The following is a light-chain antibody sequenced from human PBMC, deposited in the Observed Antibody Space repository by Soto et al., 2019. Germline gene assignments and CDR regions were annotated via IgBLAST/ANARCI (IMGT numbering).Light chain of an antibody. CDR3: QTWGTGIQV. CDR1: SGQSSYA. Sequence: QSVLTQSPSASASLGASVKLTCTLSSGQSSYAIAWHQQQPEKGPRYLIKLNSDGSHSKGDGIPDRFSGSSSGAERYLTISSLQSEDEADYYCQTWGTGIQVFGGGTKVTVL. J-gene: IGLJ3*02. V-gene: IGLV4-69*01. CDR2: LNSDGSH.